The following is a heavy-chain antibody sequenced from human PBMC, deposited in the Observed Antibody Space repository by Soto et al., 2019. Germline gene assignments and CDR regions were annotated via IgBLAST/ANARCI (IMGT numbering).Heavy chain of an antibody. V-gene: IGHV3-23*01. J-gene: IGHJ3*02. CDR1: GFTFSSYA. CDR2: ISGSGGST. Sequence: GGSLRLSCAASGFTFSSYAMSWVRQAPGKGLEWVSAISGSGGSTYYADSVKGRFTISRDNSKNTLYLQMNSLRAEDTAVYYCAKDSFSGYGIELHDAFDIWGQGTMVTVSS. D-gene: IGHD6-25*01. CDR3: AKDSFSGYGIELHDAFDI.